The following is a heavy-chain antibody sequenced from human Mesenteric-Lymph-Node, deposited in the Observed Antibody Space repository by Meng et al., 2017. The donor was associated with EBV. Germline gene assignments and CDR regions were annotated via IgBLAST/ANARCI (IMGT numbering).Heavy chain of an antibody. D-gene: IGHD3-10*01. V-gene: IGHV1-18*01. CDR2: INPNNGNT. CDR1: GYTFSTYG. CDR3: ARINPMAWYFDS. Sequence: QAHLVQSGAEVKKPGASVKVSCRASGYTFSTYGITWVRQAPGQGLEWMGWINPNNGNTDYVQKLQDRVTMTTDTSTNTAYMELRSLRSDDTAVYYCARINPMAWYFDSWGQGTLVTVSS. J-gene: IGHJ4*02.